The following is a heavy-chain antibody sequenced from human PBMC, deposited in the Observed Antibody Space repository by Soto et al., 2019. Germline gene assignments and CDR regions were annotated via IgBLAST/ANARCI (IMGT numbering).Heavy chain of an antibody. CDR2: ISGSGGST. Sequence: GGSMRVSCAAAGCTISSHARSWVSKAPGKGLEWVSAISGSGGSTYYADSVKGRFTISRDNSKNTLYLQMNSLRAEDTAVYYCAKDLVLGDGAFDIWGQGTMVTVSS. D-gene: IGHD3-16*01. CDR3: AKDLVLGDGAFDI. CDR1: GCTISSHA. J-gene: IGHJ3*02. V-gene: IGHV3-23*01.